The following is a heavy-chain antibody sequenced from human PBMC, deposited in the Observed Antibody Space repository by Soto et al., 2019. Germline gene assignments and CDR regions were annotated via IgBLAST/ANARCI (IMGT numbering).Heavy chain of an antibody. D-gene: IGHD3-3*01. CDR2: IYHSGST. V-gene: IGHV4-30-2*01. J-gene: IGHJ4*02. CDR1: GGSISSGGYS. CDR3: ATEGFGMVFDY. Sequence: SGTLSLTCAVSGGSISSGGYSWSWIRQPPGKGLEWIGYIYHSGSTYYNPSLKSRFTISVDRSKKKFSLKLSSVTAADTAVYDCATEGFGMVFDYWGQGTLVTVCS.